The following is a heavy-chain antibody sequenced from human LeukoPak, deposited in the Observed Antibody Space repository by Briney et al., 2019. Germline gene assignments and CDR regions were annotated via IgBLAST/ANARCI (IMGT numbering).Heavy chain of an antibody. Sequence: PGGSLRLSCAASGFTFSDYYMSWVRQAPGKGLEWVANIKQDGSEKYYVDSVKGRFTISRDNAKNSLYLQMNSLRAEDTAVYYCARVPYIVVVPAAKEPDDAFDIWGQGTMVTVSS. CDR2: IKQDGSEK. D-gene: IGHD2-2*01. V-gene: IGHV3-7*01. J-gene: IGHJ3*02. CDR3: ARVPYIVVVPAAKEPDDAFDI. CDR1: GFTFSDYY.